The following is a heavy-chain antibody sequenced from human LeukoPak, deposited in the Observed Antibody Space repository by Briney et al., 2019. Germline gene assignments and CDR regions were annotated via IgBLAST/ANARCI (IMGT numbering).Heavy chain of an antibody. Sequence: GGSLRLSCSASGFTFSDYPMHWVRQAPGQGLECVSTVSSRGGNTHYADSVKGRFTISRDNSKNTLYLQVSSLRAEDTAVYYCVKDLDDYPPSDAFDLWGQGTMVSVSS. CDR2: VSSRGGNT. J-gene: IGHJ3*01. CDR3: VKDLDDYPPSDAFDL. CDR1: GFTFSDYP. D-gene: IGHD4/OR15-4a*01. V-gene: IGHV3-64D*06.